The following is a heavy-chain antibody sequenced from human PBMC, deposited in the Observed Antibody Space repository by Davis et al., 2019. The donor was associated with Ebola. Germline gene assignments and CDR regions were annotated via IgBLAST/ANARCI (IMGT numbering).Heavy chain of an antibody. V-gene: IGHV4-59*12. CDR2: MFNGGST. Sequence: MPSETLSLTCTVSGGSISNYYWTWIRQPPGKGLEWIGYMFNGGSTNYNPSLKSRVTISVDTSKNQFSLKLSSVTAADTAVYYCARGSIWFGELSGWFDPWGQGTLVTVSS. D-gene: IGHD3-10*01. CDR1: GGSISNYY. J-gene: IGHJ5*02. CDR3: ARGSIWFGELSGWFDP.